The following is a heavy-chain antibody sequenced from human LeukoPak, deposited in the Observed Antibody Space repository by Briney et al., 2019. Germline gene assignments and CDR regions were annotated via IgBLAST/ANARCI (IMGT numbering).Heavy chain of an antibody. J-gene: IGHJ4*02. CDR2: IYSGGST. CDR3: AKDVWATVLGFDY. V-gene: IGHV3-53*01. Sequence: PGGSLRLSCAASGSTVSSNYMSWVRQAPGKGLEWVSVIYSGGSTYYADSVKGRFTISRDNSKNTLYLQMNSLRAEDTAVYYCAKDVWATVLGFDYWGQGTLVTVSS. D-gene: IGHD4-17*01. CDR1: GSTVSSNY.